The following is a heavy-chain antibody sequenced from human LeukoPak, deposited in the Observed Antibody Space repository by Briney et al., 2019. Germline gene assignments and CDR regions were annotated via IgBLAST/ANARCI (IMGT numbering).Heavy chain of an antibody. J-gene: IGHJ5*02. CDR3: GGNLPYSGSWYVRGFAP. V-gene: IGHV3-21*01. CDR1: GFTFSSYS. Sequence: GGSLRLSCAASGFTFSSYSMNWVRQAPGKGLEWVSSISSSSSYIYYADSVKGRFTISRDNSKNTLYLQMNSLRAEDTAVYYWGGNLPYSGSWYVRGFAPGAQGTLVPVSS. D-gene: IGHD6-13*01. CDR2: ISSSSSYI.